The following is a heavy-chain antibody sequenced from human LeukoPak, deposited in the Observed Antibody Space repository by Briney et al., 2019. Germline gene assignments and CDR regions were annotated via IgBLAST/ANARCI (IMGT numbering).Heavy chain of an antibody. V-gene: IGHV3-7*01. CDR1: AFTLSSYW. D-gene: IGHD1-26*01. CDR3: ARALKDLRRRIGGTTTFEYYYYMDV. Sequence: GGSMRPSCPASAFTLSSYWMSCDRQAPGNGLEWESTIKQDGREHYYMNSVKDRSSISRHNGANSPYLQINRLIAEDTAVYYCARALKDLRRRIGGTTTFEYYYYMDVWGKGTSVIISS. CDR2: IKQDGREH. J-gene: IGHJ6*03.